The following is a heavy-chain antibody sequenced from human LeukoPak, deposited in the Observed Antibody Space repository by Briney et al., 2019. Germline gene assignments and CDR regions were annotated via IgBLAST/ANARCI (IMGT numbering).Heavy chain of an antibody. D-gene: IGHD6-13*01. V-gene: IGHV3-21*01. CDR1: GFTFSTYT. CDR2: IGSSGGGI. Sequence: GGSLRLSCAASGFTFSTYTMYWVRHPPGKRLEWVSIIGSSGGGIHYADSVKGRFTISRDNAKNSLYLQMNSLRAEDTAVYYCARDADSSSWSMYYYYGMDVWGQGTTVTVSS. J-gene: IGHJ6*02. CDR3: ARDADSSSWSMYYYYGMDV.